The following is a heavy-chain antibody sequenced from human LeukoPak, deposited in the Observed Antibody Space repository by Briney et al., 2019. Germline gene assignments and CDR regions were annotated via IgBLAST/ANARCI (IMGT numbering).Heavy chain of an antibody. V-gene: IGHV3-30-3*01. CDR3: SLRFWFDP. D-gene: IGHD4-17*01. J-gene: IGHJ5*02. CDR2: ISYDGSNK. Sequence: QPGRSLRLSCAASGFTFNSYAMHWVRQAPGKGLEWVAVISYDGSNKYYADSVKGRFTISRDNSKNTLYLQMNSLRAEDTAVYYCSLRFWFDPWGQATLVTVSS. CDR1: GFTFNSYA.